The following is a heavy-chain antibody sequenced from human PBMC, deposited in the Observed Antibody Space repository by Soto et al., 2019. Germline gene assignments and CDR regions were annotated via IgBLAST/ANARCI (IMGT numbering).Heavy chain of an antibody. D-gene: IGHD3-3*01. J-gene: IGHJ4*02. CDR3: ARDNRSGYYFEY. CDR1: GGSISRHY. CDR2: IYYSGST. Sequence: PSETLSLTCTFSGGSISRHYWSLIRQPPGKGLEWIGNIYYSGSTNYNPSLKSRVTISVDRSRTQFSLQLNSVTAADTAVYYCARDNRSGYYFEYWGQGIPVTVSS. V-gene: IGHV4-59*11.